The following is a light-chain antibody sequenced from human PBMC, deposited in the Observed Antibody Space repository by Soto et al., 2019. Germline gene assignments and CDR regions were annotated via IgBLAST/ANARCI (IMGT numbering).Light chain of an antibody. Sequence: IVVTQSAGTVSLTTGERATLSCRASQTVSSSFLAWYQQTPGQAPRLLIYAASSRATGIPDRFSGSGSGTDFTLTISRLEPEDFAVYYCQQYSNSPQTFGQRTKADI. CDR2: AAS. V-gene: IGKV3-20*01. J-gene: IGKJ1*01. CDR1: QTVSSSF. CDR3: QQYSNSPQT.